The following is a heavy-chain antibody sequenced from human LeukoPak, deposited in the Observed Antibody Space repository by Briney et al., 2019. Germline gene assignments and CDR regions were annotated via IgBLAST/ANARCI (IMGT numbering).Heavy chain of an antibody. CDR2: ISAYNGNT. Sequence: ASVKVSCKASGYTFTSYGISWVRQAPGQGLEWMGWISAYNGNTNYAQKLQGRVTMTTDTSTSTAYMELRSLRSDDTAVYYCARDWGRITMIVVVNAFDIWGQGTMVTVSS. V-gene: IGHV1-18*01. J-gene: IGHJ3*02. CDR3: ARDWGRITMIVVVNAFDI. D-gene: IGHD3-22*01. CDR1: GYTFTSYG.